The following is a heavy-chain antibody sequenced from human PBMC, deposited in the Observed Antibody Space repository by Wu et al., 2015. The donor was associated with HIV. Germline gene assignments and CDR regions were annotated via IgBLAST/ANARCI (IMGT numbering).Heavy chain of an antibody. J-gene: IGHJ6*03. V-gene: IGHV1-8*01. Sequence: QVHLVQSGAEVKKPGASVKVSCKASGYSFTNYDIHWLRQAPGQGLEWMGWMNPNMGNTESTQKFQGRVTLTKDTSKSTAYMELSSLMSEDTAVYFCARDLGDDFAVRGFYWYMDVWGRGTAITVSS. CDR1: GYSFTNYD. CDR3: ARDLGDDFAVRGFYWYMDV. CDR2: MNPNMGNT. D-gene: IGHD2-21*01.